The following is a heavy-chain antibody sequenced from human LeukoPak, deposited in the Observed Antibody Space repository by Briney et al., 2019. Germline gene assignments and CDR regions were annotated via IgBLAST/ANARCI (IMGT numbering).Heavy chain of an antibody. J-gene: IGHJ4*02. CDR2: ISSSSSHI. V-gene: IGHV3-21*01. CDR1: GFTFSSYA. CDR3: ATSFMIRGN. D-gene: IGHD3-16*01. Sequence: GGSLRLSCAASGFTFSSYAMHWVRQAPGKGLEWVSSISSSSSHIYYADSVKGRFTIFRDNAKNSLYLQMNSLKAEDTAVYYCATSFMIRGNWGQGTLVTVSS.